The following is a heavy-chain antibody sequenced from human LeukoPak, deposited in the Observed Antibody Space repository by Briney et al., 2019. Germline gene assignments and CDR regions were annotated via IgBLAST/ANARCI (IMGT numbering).Heavy chain of an antibody. CDR1: GGSISSYY. CDR3: ARHSTLDWFDP. J-gene: IGHJ5*02. D-gene: IGHD3-16*01. V-gene: IGHV4-4*07. Sequence: SETLSLTCTVSGGSISSYYWTWIRQPAGKGLEWIGRIYTTGSTNYNPSLKSRVTISVDTSKNQFSLKLSSVTAADTAVYYCARHSTLDWFDPWGQGTLVTVSS. CDR2: IYTTGST.